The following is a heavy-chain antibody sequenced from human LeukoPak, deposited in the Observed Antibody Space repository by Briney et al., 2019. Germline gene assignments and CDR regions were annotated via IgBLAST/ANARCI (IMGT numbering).Heavy chain of an antibody. CDR2: ISYDGRNK. J-gene: IGHJ6*04. V-gene: IGHV3-30*18. CDR3: AKDLQTGDDVSLYYYYYGMDV. Sequence: GGSVRLSCAACGFTLSSYRIQWVRQARGKGLEGVVVISYDGRNKYFADSEKGRFAISRDNSKNTLYLQMSSLRAEDTAVYYCAKDLQTGDDVSLYYYYYGMDVWGKGTTVTVSS. D-gene: IGHD7-27*01. CDR1: GFTLSSYR.